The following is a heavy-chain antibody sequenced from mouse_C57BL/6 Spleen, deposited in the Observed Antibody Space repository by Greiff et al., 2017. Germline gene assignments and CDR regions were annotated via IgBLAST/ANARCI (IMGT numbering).Heavy chain of an antibody. CDR2: INPSSGYT. CDR1: GYTFTSYT. J-gene: IGHJ4*01. CDR3: ARSRDYYAMDY. Sequence: VQLQQSGAELARPGASVKMSCKASGYTFTSYTMPWVKQRPGQGLEWIGYINPSSGYTKYNQKFKDKATLTADKSSSTAYMQLSSLTSEDSAVYYCARSRDYYAMDYWGQGTSVTVSS. V-gene: IGHV1-4*01.